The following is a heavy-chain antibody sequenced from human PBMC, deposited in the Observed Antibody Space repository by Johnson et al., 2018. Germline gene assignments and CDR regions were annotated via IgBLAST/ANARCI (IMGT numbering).Heavy chain of an antibody. CDR3: VRGYSGDV. CDR2: VYRAGGT. Sequence: VQLVESGGGLIQPGGSLRLSCEVSGFIVSSSYMAWVRQAPGKGLEWVSVVYRAGGTSYADSVKGRFTISRDNSKNTLYLQMNSLRVEDTAVYYCVRGYSGDVWGKGTTVTVSS. D-gene: IGHD4-11*01. CDR1: GFIVSSSY. J-gene: IGHJ6*04. V-gene: IGHV3-53*01.